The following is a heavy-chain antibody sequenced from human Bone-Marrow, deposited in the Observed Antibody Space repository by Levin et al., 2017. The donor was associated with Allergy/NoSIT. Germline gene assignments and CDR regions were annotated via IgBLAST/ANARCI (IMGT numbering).Heavy chain of an antibody. CDR2: IYPGDSDT. J-gene: IGHJ3*02. D-gene: IGHD2-21*01. CDR1: GYTFPAYW. V-gene: IGHV5-51*01. CDR3: ASRGEGDAFDI. Sequence: GGSLRLSCKASGYTFPAYWIAWVRQMPGKGLEWVGLIYPGDSDTTYSPAFQGQVTMSVDKSISTVYLEWSSLKASDSAMYFCASRGEGDAFDIWGQGTMVIVSS.